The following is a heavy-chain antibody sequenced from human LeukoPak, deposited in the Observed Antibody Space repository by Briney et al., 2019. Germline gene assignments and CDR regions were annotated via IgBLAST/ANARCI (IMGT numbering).Heavy chain of an antibody. CDR1: GVSISSSNSY. CDR3: ARQTGSGLFILP. Sequence: PSETLSLTCSVSGVSISSSNSYWGWIRQPPGKGLEWIGSIYYTGNTYYNASLKSRVTISIDTSKNQISLRLTSVTATDTAIYYCARQTGSGLFILPGGQGTLVTVSS. D-gene: IGHD3/OR15-3a*01. CDR2: IYYTGNT. V-gene: IGHV4-39*01. J-gene: IGHJ4*02.